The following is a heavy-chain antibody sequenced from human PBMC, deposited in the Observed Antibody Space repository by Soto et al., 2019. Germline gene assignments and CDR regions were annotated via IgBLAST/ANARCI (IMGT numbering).Heavy chain of an antibody. D-gene: IGHD2-8*01. J-gene: IGHJ6*02. CDR1: GGSIGSRDYY. CDR2: IYYNGNT. V-gene: IGHV4-31*02. Sequence: QVQMRQSGPGLVKPSQTLSLKCSVSGGSIGSRDYYWSWIRQHPEEGLEWIGSIYYNGNTDYNPSLRGRPTISLDASRNEYSLKLTSVTAADTAVYYCARDKGGAALKGSGMDVWGQGTTVTVSS. CDR3: ARDKGGAALKGSGMDV.